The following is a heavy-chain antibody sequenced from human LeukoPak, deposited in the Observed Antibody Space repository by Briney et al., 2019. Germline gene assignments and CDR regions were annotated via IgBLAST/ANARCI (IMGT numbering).Heavy chain of an antibody. D-gene: IGHD3-10*01. V-gene: IGHV3-23*01. CDR1: GFTFSSYA. J-gene: IGHJ3*02. Sequence: AGSLRLSCAASGFTFSSYAMTWVRQAPGKGLEWVSSIRVGGVSTYYADSVKGRFTIARDNSRNTLYLQMNSLRAEDTAMYYCVKAPSGLIKGSYDIWGQGTMVTISS. CDR3: VKAPSGLIKGSYDI. CDR2: IRVGGVST.